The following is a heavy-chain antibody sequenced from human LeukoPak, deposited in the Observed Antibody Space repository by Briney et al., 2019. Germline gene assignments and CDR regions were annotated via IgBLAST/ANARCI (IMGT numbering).Heavy chain of an antibody. Sequence: TGGSLRLSCAASGFTFSSYEMNWVRQAPGKGLEWVSYISSSGSTIYYADSVKGRFTISRHNDKNSLYLQMNSLRAEDTAVYYCADFGGVPHGPNYWGQGTLVTVSS. J-gene: IGHJ4*02. CDR1: GFTFSSYE. D-gene: IGHD3-16*01. CDR3: ADFGGVPHGPNY. V-gene: IGHV3-48*03. CDR2: ISSSGSTI.